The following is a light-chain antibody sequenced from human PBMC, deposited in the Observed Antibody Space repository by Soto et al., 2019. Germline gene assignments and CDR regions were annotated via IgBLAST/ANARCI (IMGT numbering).Light chain of an antibody. J-gene: IGLJ3*02. V-gene: IGLV1-40*01. Sequence: HSVLTQPPSVSGAPGQRVTISCTGTSSNTGAGFNVHWYQHLPGAAPKLLIYANNNRPLGVPDRFSGSKSGTSASLAITGLRAGDEAYYYCQSYDRGLVGWVFGGGTKLTVL. CDR1: SSNTGAGFN. CDR2: ANN. CDR3: QSYDRGLVGWV.